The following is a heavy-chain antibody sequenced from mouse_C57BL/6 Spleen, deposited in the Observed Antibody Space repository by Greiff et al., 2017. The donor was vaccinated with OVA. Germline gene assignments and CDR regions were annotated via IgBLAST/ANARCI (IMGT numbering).Heavy chain of an antibody. CDR3: ARERTSDGYYRGDYYAMDY. Sequence: QVQLQQPGAELVKPGASVKMSCKASGYTFTSYWITWVKQRPGQGLEWIGDIYPGSGSTNYNEKFKSKATLTVDTSSSTAYMQLSSLTSEDSAVYYCARERTSDGYYRGDYYAMDYWGQGTSVTVSS. CDR2: IYPGSGST. J-gene: IGHJ4*01. V-gene: IGHV1-55*01. D-gene: IGHD2-3*01. CDR1: GYTFTSYW.